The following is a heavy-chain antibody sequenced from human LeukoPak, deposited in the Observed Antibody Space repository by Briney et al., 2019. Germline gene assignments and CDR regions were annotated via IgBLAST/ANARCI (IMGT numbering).Heavy chain of an antibody. J-gene: IGHJ5*02. Sequence: GSLRLSCAASGFTFSSYAMSWVRQPPGKGLEWIGYIYYSGSTNYNPSLKSRVTISVDTSKNQFSLKLSSVTAADTAVYYCARDSRYSSGWFDPWGQGTLVTVSS. CDR1: GFTFSSYA. CDR3: ARDSRYSSGWFDP. CDR2: IYYSGST. D-gene: IGHD6-19*01. V-gene: IGHV4-59*01.